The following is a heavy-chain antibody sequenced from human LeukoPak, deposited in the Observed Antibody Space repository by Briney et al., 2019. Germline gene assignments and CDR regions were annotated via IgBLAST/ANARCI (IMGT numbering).Heavy chain of an antibody. D-gene: IGHD3-16*01. Sequence: SETLSLTCTVSGVSIIDYYWSWIRQPPGKGLEWIAYISYNGGTYSNPSLKSRVTISIDTSKNQFSLKLSSVTAADTAIFYCARHKHSLGLAILDFWGPGTLVTVSS. CDR3: ARHKHSLGLAILDF. CDR1: GVSIIDYY. CDR2: ISYNGGT. J-gene: IGHJ4*02. V-gene: IGHV4-59*08.